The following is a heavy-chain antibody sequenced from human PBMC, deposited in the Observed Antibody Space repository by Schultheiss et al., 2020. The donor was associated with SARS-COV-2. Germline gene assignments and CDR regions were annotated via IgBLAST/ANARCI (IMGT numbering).Heavy chain of an antibody. D-gene: IGHD3-16*02. CDR1: GFTFSSYG. CDR3: ARDLEGELSSADY. CDR2: ISGSGGST. V-gene: IGHV3-23*01. J-gene: IGHJ4*02. Sequence: GGSLRLSCAASGFTFSSYGMHWVRQAPGKGLEWVSAISGSGGSTYYADSVKGRFTISRDNSKNTLYLQMNSLRAEDTAVYYCARDLEGELSSADYWGQGTLVTVSS.